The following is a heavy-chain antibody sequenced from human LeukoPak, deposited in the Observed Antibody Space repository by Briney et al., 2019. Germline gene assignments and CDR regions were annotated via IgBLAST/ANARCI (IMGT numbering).Heavy chain of an antibody. CDR3: ARDVSYIRSGSYRITRYFDF. J-gene: IGHJ4*02. Sequence: SETLSLTCTVSGGSISSSSYYWGWIRQPPGKGLEWIGSIYYSGSTYYNPSLKSRVTISVDTSKNQFSLKLSSVTAADTAVYYCARDVSYIRSGSYRITRYFDFWGQGNLVTVSS. V-gene: IGHV4-39*07. CDR1: GGSISSSSYY. D-gene: IGHD1-26*01. CDR2: IYYSGST.